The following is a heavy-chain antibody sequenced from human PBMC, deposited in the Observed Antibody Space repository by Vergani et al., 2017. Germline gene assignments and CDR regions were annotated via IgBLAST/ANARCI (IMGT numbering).Heavy chain of an antibody. CDR3: AKGDCSSTSFFLFDD. Sequence: QVQLVQSGAEVTKPGASVKVSCRASGYTFTSYDINWVRQATGQGLEWVGWMNPNSGNTVYAQKFQGRVTMTRNTSISTAYMELSSLRPEDTAVYYCAKGDCSSTSFFLFDDWSQGTLVTVSS. V-gene: IGHV1-8*01. J-gene: IGHJ4*02. CDR1: GYTFTSYD. CDR2: MNPNSGNT. D-gene: IGHD2-2*01.